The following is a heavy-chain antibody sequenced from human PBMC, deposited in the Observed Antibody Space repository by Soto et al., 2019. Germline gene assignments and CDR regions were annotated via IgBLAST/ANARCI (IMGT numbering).Heavy chain of an antibody. D-gene: IGHD2-15*01. CDR1: GYTFTSYY. V-gene: IGHV1-46*01. Sequence: ASVKVSCKASGYTFTSYYMHWVRQAPGQGLEWMGIINPSSGSTSYAQKPQGRVTMTRDTSTSTAYMELRSLRSEDTAVYYCARDRWWFTNCPDYWGPGTLGTVSS. CDR3: ARDRWWFTNCPDY. CDR2: INPSSGST. J-gene: IGHJ4*02.